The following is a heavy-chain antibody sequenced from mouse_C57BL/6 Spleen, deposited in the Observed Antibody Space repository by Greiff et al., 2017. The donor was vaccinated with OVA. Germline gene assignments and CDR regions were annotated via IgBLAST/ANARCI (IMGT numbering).Heavy chain of an antibody. CDR1: GFTFSSYA. Sequence: EVKVVESGGGLVKPGGSLKLSCAASGFTFSSYAMSWVRQTPEKRLEWVATISDGGSYTYYPDNVKGRFTISRDNAKNNLYLQMSHLKSEDTAIYYCARGLYFDYWGQGTTLTVSS. CDR3: ARGLYFDY. V-gene: IGHV5-4*03. CDR2: ISDGGSYT. J-gene: IGHJ2*01.